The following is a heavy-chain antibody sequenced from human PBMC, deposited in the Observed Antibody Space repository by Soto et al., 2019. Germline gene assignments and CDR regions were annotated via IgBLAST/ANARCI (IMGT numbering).Heavy chain of an antibody. D-gene: IGHD1-1*01. V-gene: IGHV3-30*03. CDR2: ISFDGTAK. CDR1: GFTFNRYG. J-gene: IGHJ5*02. Sequence: GASVRLSCVASGFTFNRYGMHWFRQSPGKGLEWVAEISFDGTAKYYAESVKGRFTVSRDNGNNTLHLEMNSLGAKDTAVYFCATGRSTRFDPWGQGTLVTVSS. CDR3: ATGRSTRFDP.